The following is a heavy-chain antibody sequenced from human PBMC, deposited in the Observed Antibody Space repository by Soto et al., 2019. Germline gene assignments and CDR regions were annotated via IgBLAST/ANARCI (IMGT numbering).Heavy chain of an antibody. CDR3: VRSKGGYSYGTPFDY. CDR1: GFTFDDYA. D-gene: IGHD5-18*01. V-gene: IGHV3-9*01. J-gene: IGHJ4*02. Sequence: EVQLEESRGALVQPGRSLRLSCAASGFTFDDYAMHWVRQVLGKGLEWVSSISWNSGNIGYADAVKGRFTTSRDNAKNSLYLQMNSLRPEDTALYYCVRSKGGYSYGTPFDYWGQGTLVTVSS. CDR2: ISWNSGNI.